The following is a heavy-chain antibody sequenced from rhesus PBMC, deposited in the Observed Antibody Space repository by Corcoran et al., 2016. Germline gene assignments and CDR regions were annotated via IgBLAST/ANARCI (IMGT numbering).Heavy chain of an antibody. CDR2: ISVSGGST. V-gene: IGHV4-160*01. CDR1: GGSFRSTY. Sequence: QVQLQESCPGLVKPSETLSLTCAVSGGSFRSTYCNWIRQPPGQGRECIGRISVSGGSTEDNPSLKSRVTSSTDTSKNQFSLKLSSVTAADTAVYYCARERYEDDYWLPLTPLDYWGQGVLVTVSS. CDR3: ARERYEDDYWLPLTPLDY. J-gene: IGHJ4*01. D-gene: IGHD3-9*01.